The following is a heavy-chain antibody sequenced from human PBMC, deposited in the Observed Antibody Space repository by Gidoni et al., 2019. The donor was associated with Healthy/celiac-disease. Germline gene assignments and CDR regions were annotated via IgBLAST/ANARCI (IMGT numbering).Heavy chain of an antibody. V-gene: IGHV3-7*01. CDR2: IKQDGSEK. J-gene: IGHJ3*02. CDR1: GSTFSSYW. D-gene: IGHD1-26*01. Sequence: EVQLVESGGGLVQPGGSLRLSCAASGSTFSSYWMSWVRQAPGKGLEWVANIKQDGSEKYYVDSVKGRFTISRDNAKNSLYLQMNSLRAEDTAVYYCARVRLARGSFDAFDIWGQGTMVTVSS. CDR3: ARVRLARGSFDAFDI.